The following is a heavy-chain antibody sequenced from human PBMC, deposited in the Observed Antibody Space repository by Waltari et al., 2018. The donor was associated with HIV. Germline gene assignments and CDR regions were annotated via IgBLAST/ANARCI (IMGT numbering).Heavy chain of an antibody. J-gene: IGHJ6*02. CDR2: IYFNGNT. CDR1: GGSITNHY. CDR3: ARGPIMTPGNFYNGFDV. D-gene: IGHD2-15*01. Sequence: QVQLQESGPGLVKPSATLSLTCSVSGGSITNHYLTRIRQSPEKGLEWIGYIYFNGNTNYNSSLKSRVTMSADTSKNQISLKLTSVTAADSAKYYCARGPIMTPGNFYNGFDVWGRGTTVTVSS. V-gene: IGHV4-59*11.